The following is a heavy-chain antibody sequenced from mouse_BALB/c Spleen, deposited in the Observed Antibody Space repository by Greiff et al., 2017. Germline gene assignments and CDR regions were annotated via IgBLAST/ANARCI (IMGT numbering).Heavy chain of an antibody. CDR1: GFTFNTNA. J-gene: IGHJ4*01. CDR2: IRSKSNNYAT. D-gene: IGHD1-2*01. V-gene: IGHV10S3*01. CDR3: VRDDYGYDYAMDY. Sequence: EVQLVETGGGLVQPKGSLKLSCAASGFTFNTNAMNWVRQAPGKGLEWVARIRSKSNNYATYYADSVKDRFTISRDDSQSMLYLQMNNLKTEDTAMYYCVRDDYGYDYAMDYWGQGTSVTVSS.